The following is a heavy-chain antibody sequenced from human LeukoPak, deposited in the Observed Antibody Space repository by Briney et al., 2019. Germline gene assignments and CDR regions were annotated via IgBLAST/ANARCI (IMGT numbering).Heavy chain of an antibody. CDR3: ARAKYPGELSH. Sequence: SETLSLTCTVSGDSISSYYWSWIRQPPGKGLEWIGYIYYSGSTNYNPSLKSRVTISVDTSKNRFSLKLSSVTAADTAVYYCARAKYPGELSHWGQGTLVTVSS. CDR1: GDSISSYY. D-gene: IGHD3-16*02. J-gene: IGHJ4*02. CDR2: IYYSGST. V-gene: IGHV4-59*01.